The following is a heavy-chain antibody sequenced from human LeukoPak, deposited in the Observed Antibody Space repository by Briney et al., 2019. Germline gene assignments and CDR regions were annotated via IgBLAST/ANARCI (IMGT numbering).Heavy chain of an antibody. D-gene: IGHD3-3*02. CDR2: IKQDGSER. Sequence: PGGSLRLSCAASGFTFSSYWMSWVRQAPGKGLEWVATIKQDGSERYYVDSVKGRFTISRDNAKNSLYLQMNSLRAEDTAVYYCARDFEPWHFKGATNAFDIWGQGTMVTVSS. V-gene: IGHV3-7*01. J-gene: IGHJ3*02. CDR1: GFTFSSYW. CDR3: ARDFEPWHFKGATNAFDI.